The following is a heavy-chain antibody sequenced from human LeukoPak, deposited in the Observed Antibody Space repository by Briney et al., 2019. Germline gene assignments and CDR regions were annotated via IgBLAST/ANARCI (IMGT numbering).Heavy chain of an antibody. D-gene: IGHD4-17*01. CDR3: ARDGSTTTVTDGLWVNY. CDR1: GYTFTSYG. CDR2: ISAYNGNT. Sequence: ASVKVSCKASGYTFTSYGISWVRQAPGQGLEWMGWISAYNGNTNYAQKLQGRVTMTTDTSTSTAYMELRSLRSDDTAVYYCARDGSTTTVTDGLWVNYWGQGTLVTVSS. J-gene: IGHJ4*02. V-gene: IGHV1-18*01.